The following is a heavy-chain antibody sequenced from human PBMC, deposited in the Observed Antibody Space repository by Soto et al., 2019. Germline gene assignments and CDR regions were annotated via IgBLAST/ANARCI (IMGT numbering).Heavy chain of an antibody. CDR1: GFTFSSFA. Sequence: EVQLLESGGALVRLGGPLSLPCEASGFTFSSFARGWVRQAPVKGREWVSAIIGSGGSTYYADSVKGRFTISRDNSKNTLYLQMNSLRAEDTAVYYCARRGSGSYYDYWGQGTLVTVSS. D-gene: IGHD1-26*01. CDR3: ARRGSGSYYDY. CDR2: IIGSGGST. J-gene: IGHJ4*02. V-gene: IGHV3-23*01.